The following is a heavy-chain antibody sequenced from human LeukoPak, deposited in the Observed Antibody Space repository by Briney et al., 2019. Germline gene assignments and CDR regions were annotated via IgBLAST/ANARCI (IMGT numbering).Heavy chain of an antibody. CDR3: ARQFPDYYGSGSFAGWVDY. V-gene: IGHV4-4*02. J-gene: IGHJ4*02. Sequence: SETLSLTCAVSGGSISSSNWWSWVRQPPGKGLEWIGEIYHSGGTNYNPSLKSRVTISVDKSKNQFSLKLSSVTAADTAGYYCARQFPDYYGSGSFAGWVDYWGQGTLVTVSS. CDR2: IYHSGGT. CDR1: GGSISSSNW. D-gene: IGHD3-10*01.